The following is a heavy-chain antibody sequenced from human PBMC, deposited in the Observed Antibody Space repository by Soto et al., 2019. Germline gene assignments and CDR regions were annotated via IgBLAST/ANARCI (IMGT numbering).Heavy chain of an antibody. Sequence: ASVKVSCKTSGYTFTDYGISWVRQAPGQGLEWMGWISAYNSNTNYAQKLQGRVTITTDTSTSTAYMELRGLRSDDTAVYYCARLYYYDTRGYYYVEDYWG. CDR1: GYTFTDYG. J-gene: IGHJ4*01. CDR2: ISAYNSNT. V-gene: IGHV1-18*01. D-gene: IGHD3-22*01. CDR3: ARLYYYDTRGYYYVEDY.